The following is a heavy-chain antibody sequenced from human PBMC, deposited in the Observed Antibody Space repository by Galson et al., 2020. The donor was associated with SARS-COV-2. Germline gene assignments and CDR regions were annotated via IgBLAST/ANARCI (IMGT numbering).Heavy chain of an antibody. CDR3: ARDDDNSGHFSFFNY. V-gene: IGHV3-30*03. J-gene: IGHJ4*02. CDR2: VSSGGSDA. Sequence: TGGSLRLSCAASGFAFSRYGMNWVRQAPGKGLELVAFVSSGGSDAYYGDSVKGRFTISRDNSMNTLFLQLNSLRADDTAVYYCARDDDNSGHFSFFNYWGQGTLVTVSS. CDR1: GFAFSRYG. D-gene: IGHD3-22*01.